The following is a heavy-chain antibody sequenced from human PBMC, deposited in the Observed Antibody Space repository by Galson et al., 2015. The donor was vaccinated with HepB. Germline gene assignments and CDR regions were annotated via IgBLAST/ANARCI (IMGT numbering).Heavy chain of an antibody. D-gene: IGHD3-10*01. J-gene: IGHJ4*02. CDR1: GGSFSGYY. Sequence: SETLSLTCAVYGGSFSGYYWSWIRQPPGKGLEWIGEINHSGSTNYNPSLKSRVTISVDTSKNQFSLKLSSVTAADTAVYYCARGGGWLTRGYFDYWGQGTLVTVSS. V-gene: IGHV4-34*01. CDR2: INHSGST. CDR3: ARGGGWLTRGYFDY.